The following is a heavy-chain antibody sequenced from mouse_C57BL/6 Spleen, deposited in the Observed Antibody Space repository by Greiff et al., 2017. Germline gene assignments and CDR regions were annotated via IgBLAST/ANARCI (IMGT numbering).Heavy chain of an antibody. V-gene: IGHV5-17*01. CDR1: GFTFSDYG. D-gene: IGHD2-5*01. Sequence: EVLLVESGGGLVKPGGSLKLSCAASGFTFSDYGIHWVRQAPGKGLEWVAYISSGSSTIYYADKVKGRFTISRDNAKNTLFLQMTSLRSEDTAMYYWVRHSNYYGGKATTLTVPS. CDR3: VRHSNYY. CDR2: ISSGSSTI. J-gene: IGHJ2*01.